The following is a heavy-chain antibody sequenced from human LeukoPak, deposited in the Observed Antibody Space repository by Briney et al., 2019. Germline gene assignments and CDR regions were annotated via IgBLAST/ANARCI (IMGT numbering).Heavy chain of an antibody. J-gene: IGHJ4*02. CDR2: INPNSGGT. V-gene: IGHV1-2*02. CDR3: ARDLGIYCASTSCPSDC. Sequence: ASVKVSCKTSGYRFTDYFMHWVRQAPGQGLEWMGWINPNSGGTNYAQKFQGRVTMTRDKSISTAYMELSRLRSDDTAVYSCARDLGIYCASTSCPSDCWGQGTLVTVSS. D-gene: IGHD2-2*01. CDR1: GYRFTDYF.